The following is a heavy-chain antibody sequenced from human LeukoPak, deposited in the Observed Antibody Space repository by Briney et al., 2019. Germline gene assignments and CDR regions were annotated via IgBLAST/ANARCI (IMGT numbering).Heavy chain of an antibody. J-gene: IGHJ6*02. CDR1: GGSISSGGYS. D-gene: IGHD3-3*01. CDR2: IYHSGST. Sequence: PSETLSLTCAVSGGSISSGGYSWSWIRQPPGKGLEWIGYIYHSGSTYYNPSLKSRVTLSVDRSKNQFSLKLSSVTAADTAVYYCARGSMDFGVVIPYEDYYYYGMDVWGQGTTVTVSS. CDR3: ARGSMDFGVVIPYEDYYYYGMDV. V-gene: IGHV4-30-2*01.